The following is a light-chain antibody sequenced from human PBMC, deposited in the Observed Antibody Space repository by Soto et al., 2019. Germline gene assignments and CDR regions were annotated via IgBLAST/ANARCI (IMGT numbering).Light chain of an antibody. V-gene: IGKV3-20*01. J-gene: IGKJ5*01. CDR3: QQYGSSPLIS. Sequence: RSWLPGESATLSCRASQTVSITYLTWYQQKPGQAPRLLIFGASKRATGIPDGFSGSGSGRDFTLTISGLEPEDFAVYYCQQYGSSPLISFGQGTRLEIK. CDR2: GAS. CDR1: QTVSITY.